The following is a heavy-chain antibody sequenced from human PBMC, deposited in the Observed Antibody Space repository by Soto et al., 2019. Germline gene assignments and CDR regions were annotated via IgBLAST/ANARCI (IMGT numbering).Heavy chain of an antibody. CDR1: GFTFSTYG. D-gene: IGHD4-17*01. CDR2: IWYAGSNK. CDR3: ARCTVHFDD. Sequence: QVQLVESGGGVVQPGRSLRLSCAASGFTFSTYGMHWVRQAPGKGLEWVAVIWYAGSNKYYADSVKGRFTISRDNSKNTLYLQVNSLRAEDTAVYYCARCTVHFDDLGQGTLVTVSA. J-gene: IGHJ4*02. V-gene: IGHV3-33*01.